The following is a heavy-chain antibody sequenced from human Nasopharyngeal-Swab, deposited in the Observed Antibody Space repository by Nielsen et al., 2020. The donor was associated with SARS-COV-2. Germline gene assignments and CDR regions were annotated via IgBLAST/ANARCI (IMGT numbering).Heavy chain of an antibody. CDR3: AREGYSGYDSFYFDY. J-gene: IGHJ4*02. CDR1: GFTFSSYW. V-gene: IGHV3-7*01. CDR2: IKQDGSEK. D-gene: IGHD5-12*01. Sequence: GESLKISCAASGFTFSSYWVSWVRQAPGKGLEWVANIKQDGSEKYYVDSVKGRFTISRDNAKNSLYLQMNSLRAEDTAVYYCAREGYSGYDSFYFDYWGQGTLVTVSS.